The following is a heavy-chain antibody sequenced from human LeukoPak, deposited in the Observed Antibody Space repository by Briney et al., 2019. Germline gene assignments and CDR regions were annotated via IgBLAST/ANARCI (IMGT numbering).Heavy chain of an antibody. Sequence: GGSLRLSCAASGFTFSSYWMHWVRQAPGKGLEWVAVIWYDGSNKYYADSVKGRFTISRDNSKNTLYLQMNSLRAEDTAVYYCAKSTYYDILTGYPSYSYMDVWGKGTTVTVSS. CDR1: GFTFSSYW. J-gene: IGHJ6*03. D-gene: IGHD3-9*01. V-gene: IGHV3-33*06. CDR3: AKSTYYDILTGYPSYSYMDV. CDR2: IWYDGSNK.